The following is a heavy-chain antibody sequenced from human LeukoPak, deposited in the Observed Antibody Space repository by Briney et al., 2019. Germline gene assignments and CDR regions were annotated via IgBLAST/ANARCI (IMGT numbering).Heavy chain of an antibody. CDR2: IYYSGST. J-gene: IGHJ5*02. CDR1: GGSISSYY. Sequence: SETLSLTCTVSGGSISSYYWSWIRQPPGKGLERIGYIYYSGSTNYNPSLKSRVTISVDTSKNQFSLKLSSVTAADTAVYYCARVDTAMVSDWFDPWGQGTLVTVSS. V-gene: IGHV4-59*08. CDR3: ARVDTAMVSDWFDP. D-gene: IGHD5-18*01.